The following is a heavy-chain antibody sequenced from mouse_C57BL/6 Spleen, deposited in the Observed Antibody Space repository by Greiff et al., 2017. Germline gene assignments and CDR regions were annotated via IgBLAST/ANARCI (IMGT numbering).Heavy chain of an antibody. J-gene: IGHJ4*01. D-gene: IGHD2-3*01. V-gene: IGHV1-18*01. CDR2: INPNNGGT. Sequence: EVNLVESGPELVKPGASVKIPCKASGYTFTDYNMDWVKQSHGKSLEWIGDINPNNGGTIYNQKFKGKATLTVDKSSSTAYMELRSLTSEDTAVYYCARNGYYDSPYAMDYWGQGTSVTVSS. CDR3: ARNGYYDSPYAMDY. CDR1: GYTFTDYN.